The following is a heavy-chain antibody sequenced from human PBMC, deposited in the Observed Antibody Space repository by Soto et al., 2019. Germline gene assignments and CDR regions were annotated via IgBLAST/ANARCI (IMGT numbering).Heavy chain of an antibody. D-gene: IGHD2-21*01. V-gene: IGHV5-10-1*01. J-gene: IGHJ4*02. CDR3: ARACCEGVSPDY. CDR2: IDPSDSYT. Sequence: ESLKISCKGSGYSFTSYWISWVRQMPGKGLEWMGRIDPSDSYTNYSPSFQGHVTISADKSISTAYLQWSSLKASDTAMYYCARACCEGVSPDYWGQGTLVTVSS. CDR1: GYSFTSYW.